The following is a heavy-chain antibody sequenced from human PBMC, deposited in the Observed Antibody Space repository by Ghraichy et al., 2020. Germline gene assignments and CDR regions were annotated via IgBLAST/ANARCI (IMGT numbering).Heavy chain of an antibody. J-gene: IGHJ4*02. CDR3: ARRVVATSDYFDY. V-gene: IGHV4-30-2*01. CDR1: GGSISSGGYS. CDR2: IYHSGGT. D-gene: IGHD5-12*01. Sequence: TLSLTCAVSGGSISSGGYSWSWVRQPPGKGLGWIGYIYHSGGTYYSPSLRSRVPLSLDMSKNQFSLNLSSVTAADTAVYYCARRVVATSDYFDYWGQGTLVTVSS.